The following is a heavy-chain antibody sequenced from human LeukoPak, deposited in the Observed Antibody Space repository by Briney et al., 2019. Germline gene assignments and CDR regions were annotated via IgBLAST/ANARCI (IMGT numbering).Heavy chain of an antibody. CDR2: IWYDETNK. Sequence: GGSLRLSCAASGFKFTNYGIHWVRQGPGKGLEWVADIWYDETNKHYADFVKRRFIISRDNSKNTVFLQMNSLRVEDTAVYYCARDDHDFWSGYGFDVWGQGTRVTVSS. CDR1: GFKFTNYG. V-gene: IGHV3-33*01. CDR3: ARDDHDFWSGYGFDV. D-gene: IGHD3-3*01. J-gene: IGHJ3*01.